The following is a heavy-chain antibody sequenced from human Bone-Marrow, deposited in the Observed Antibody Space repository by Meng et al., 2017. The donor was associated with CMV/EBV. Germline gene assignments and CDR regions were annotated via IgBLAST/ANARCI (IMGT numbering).Heavy chain of an antibody. V-gene: IGHV4-34*01. CDR1: GGSFSGFY. Sequence: SETLSLTCTVSGGSFSGFYWNWIRQPPGKGLEWIGAISHSGNTNYNPSLKSRVTISVDASKNQFSLKLSSVTAADTAVYYCARVEWELLAGAFDIWGQGTMVTVSS. CDR2: ISHSGNT. CDR3: ARVEWELLAGAFDI. D-gene: IGHD1-26*01. J-gene: IGHJ3*02.